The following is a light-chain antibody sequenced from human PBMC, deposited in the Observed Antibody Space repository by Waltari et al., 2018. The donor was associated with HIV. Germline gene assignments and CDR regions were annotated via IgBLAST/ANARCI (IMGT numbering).Light chain of an antibody. J-gene: IGKJ1*01. V-gene: IGKV3-15*01. CDR3: QQYNNWT. Sequence: EIVMTQSPAPLSVSPGERATRSCRASQSVSSNLPWYQQKPGQAPRLLIYGASTRATGIPAKFSCSGSGTEFTLTISSLQSEDFAVYYCQQYNNWTFGQGTKVEIK. CDR1: QSVSSN. CDR2: GAS.